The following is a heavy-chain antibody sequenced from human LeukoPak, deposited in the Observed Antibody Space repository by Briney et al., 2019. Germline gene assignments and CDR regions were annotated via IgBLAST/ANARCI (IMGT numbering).Heavy chain of an antibody. CDR3: ARDIDTVLRFLDV. CDR2: IYYSGST. J-gene: IGHJ6*04. V-gene: IGHV4-30-4*08. D-gene: IGHD3-3*01. CDR1: GGSISSGDYY. Sequence: SGTLSLTCTVSGGSISSGDYYWSWIRQPPGKGLEWIGYIYYSGSTYYNPSLKSRVTISVDTSKNQFSLKLSSVTAADTAVYYCARDIDTVLRFLDVWGKGTTVTVCS.